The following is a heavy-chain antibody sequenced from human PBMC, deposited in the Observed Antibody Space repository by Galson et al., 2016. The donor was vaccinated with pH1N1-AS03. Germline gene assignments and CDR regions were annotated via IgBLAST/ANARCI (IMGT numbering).Heavy chain of an antibody. CDR2: MTSDMRTI. CDR1: GFNFNVYS. V-gene: IGHV3-48*02. Sequence: SLRLSCAASGFNFNVYSMNWVRQAPGKGLEWISYMTSDMRTIKYADSVKGRFTISRDNARNSLFLQMNSLGDEDTAIYYCARSVQYSFDYWGQGILVTVSS. D-gene: IGHD5/OR15-5a*01. CDR3: ARSVQYSFDY. J-gene: IGHJ4*02.